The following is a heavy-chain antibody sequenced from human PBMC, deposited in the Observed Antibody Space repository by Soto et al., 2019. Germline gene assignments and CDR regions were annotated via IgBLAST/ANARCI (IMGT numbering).Heavy chain of an antibody. J-gene: IGHJ5*02. CDR3: AGRTSLASVEIFSGGLSGYNLVDP. V-gene: IGHV4-59*04. CDR2: IFYSGST. Sequence: SETLSLTCTVSGGSISSYYWSWVRQSPDRGLEWIGSIFYSGSTYYNPSLKSRVTMSVDTSQNQFSLRLSSVTAADTAVYYCAGRTSLASVEIFSGGLSGYNLVDPWRRGTLVTVYS. D-gene: IGHD3-3*01. CDR1: GGSISSYY.